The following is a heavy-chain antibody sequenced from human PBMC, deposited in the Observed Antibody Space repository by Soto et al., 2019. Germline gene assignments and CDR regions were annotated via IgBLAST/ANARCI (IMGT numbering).Heavy chain of an antibody. CDR2: MNPNSGNT. Sequence: ASVKVSCKASGYTFTSYDINWVRQATGQGLEWMGWMNPNSGNTGYAQKFQGRVTMTRNTSISTAYMELSSLRPEDMAVYYCAAVLLAAAGTGSFDYWGQGTLVTVSS. J-gene: IGHJ4*02. CDR1: GYTFTSYD. D-gene: IGHD6-13*01. V-gene: IGHV1-8*01. CDR3: AAVLLAAAGTGSFDY.